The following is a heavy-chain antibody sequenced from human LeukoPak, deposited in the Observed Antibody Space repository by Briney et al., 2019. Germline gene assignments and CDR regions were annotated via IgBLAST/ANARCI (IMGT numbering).Heavy chain of an antibody. D-gene: IGHD6-19*01. CDR2: IYYSGST. Sequence: SETLSLTCTVSGGSISSGDYYWSWIRQPPGKGLEWIGYIYYSGSTYYNPSLKSRDTISVDTSKNQFSLKLSSVTAADTAVYYCAREKGEAVAGTFDYWGQGTLVTVSS. CDR3: AREKGEAVAGTFDY. J-gene: IGHJ4*02. CDR1: GGSISSGDYY. V-gene: IGHV4-30-4*01.